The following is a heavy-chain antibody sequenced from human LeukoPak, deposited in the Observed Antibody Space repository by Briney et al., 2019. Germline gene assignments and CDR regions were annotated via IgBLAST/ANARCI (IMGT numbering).Heavy chain of an antibody. CDR1: GGSISSGSYY. D-gene: IGHD6-19*01. CDR2: IYTSGST. J-gene: IGHJ4*02. Sequence: ASQTLSLTCTVSGGSISSGSYYWSWIRQPAGKGLEWIGRIYTSGSTNYNPSLKSRVTISVDTSKNQFSLKLSSVTAADTAVYYCARSHTQWLAYFDYWGQGTLVTVSS. CDR3: ARSHTQWLAYFDY. V-gene: IGHV4-61*02.